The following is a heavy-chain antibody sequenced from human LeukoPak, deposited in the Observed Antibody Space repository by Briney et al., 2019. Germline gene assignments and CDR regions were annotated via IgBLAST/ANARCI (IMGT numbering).Heavy chain of an antibody. D-gene: IGHD2-21*02. V-gene: IGHV4-30-2*01. CDR2: FLHSVGI. CDR1: GDTISHVDYS. Sequence: NTSETLSLTCSVSGDTISHVDYSWSWIRQPPGEGLEWIGLFLHSVGIEYKPSLKRRVTISGDRTKNQLSLTLTSVTAADTAVYYCVRGGGLPNCGGYCPPDTWGQGKMVIVPS. J-gene: IGHJ3*02. CDR3: VRGGGLPNCGGYCPPDT.